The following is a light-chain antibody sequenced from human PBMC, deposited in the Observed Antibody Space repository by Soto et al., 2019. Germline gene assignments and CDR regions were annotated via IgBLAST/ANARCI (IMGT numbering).Light chain of an antibody. CDR3: QQYNNWPGWA. Sequence: EIGMTQSPVTLSVSPGERVTLSCRASQSVSSNLAWYQQKPGQAPRLLIYGASTRATGIPARFSGSGSGTEFTLTISSLQSEDFAVYYCQQYNNWPGWAFGQGNKVE. CDR1: QSVSSN. J-gene: IGKJ1*01. V-gene: IGKV3-15*01. CDR2: GAS.